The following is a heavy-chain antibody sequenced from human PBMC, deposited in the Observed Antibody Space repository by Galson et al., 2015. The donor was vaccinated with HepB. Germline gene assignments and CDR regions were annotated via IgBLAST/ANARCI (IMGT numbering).Heavy chain of an antibody. CDR2: IIPIFGTA. CDR3: ARDLGEGWNCGDYFDY. D-gene: IGHD1-7*01. V-gene: IGHV1-69*13. Sequence: SVKVSCKASGGTFSSYAISWVRQAPGQGLEWMGGIIPIFGTANYAQKFQGRVTITADESTSTAYMELSSLRSEDTAVYYCARDLGEGWNCGDYFDYWGQGTLVTVSS. CDR1: GGTFSSYA. J-gene: IGHJ4*02.